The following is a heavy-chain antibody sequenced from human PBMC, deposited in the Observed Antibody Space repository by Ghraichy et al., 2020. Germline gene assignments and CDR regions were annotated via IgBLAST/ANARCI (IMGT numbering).Heavy chain of an antibody. J-gene: IGHJ1*01. Sequence: GGSLRLSCSVSGFTFSDYYMAWVRQAPGKGLEWVAYIGNSGRAIFYADSVKGRFTVARDNGKNLLFLEMTNLRGDDTAIYYCARDVGHNGYDLWNFWGQGTLVTVSS. V-gene: IGHV3-11*01. D-gene: IGHD3-3*01. CDR1: GFTFSDYY. CDR2: IGNSGRAI. CDR3: ARDVGHNGYDLWNF.